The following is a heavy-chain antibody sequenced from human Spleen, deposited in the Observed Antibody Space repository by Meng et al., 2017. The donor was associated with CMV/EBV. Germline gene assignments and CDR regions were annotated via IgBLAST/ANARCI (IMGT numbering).Heavy chain of an antibody. D-gene: IGHD6-13*01. CDR3: ARGTRHLVYDY. CDR1: GYSFTSHW. Sequence: GESLKISCKGSGYSFTSHWIGWVRQMPGKGLEWMGIIYPGDYDTRYSPSSQGQVTISADKSTSTAYLQWSSLKASDTAMYYCARGTRHLVYDYWGQGTLVTVSS. V-gene: IGHV5-51*01. CDR2: IYPGDYDT. J-gene: IGHJ4*02.